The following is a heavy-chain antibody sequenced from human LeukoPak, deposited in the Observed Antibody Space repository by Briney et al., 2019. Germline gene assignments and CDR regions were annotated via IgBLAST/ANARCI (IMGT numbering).Heavy chain of an antibody. CDR3: ARGPVRGSSGWYINY. J-gene: IGHJ4*02. D-gene: IGHD6-19*01. CDR1: GYTFTGYY. CDR2: INPNGGGT. V-gene: IGHV1-2*02. Sequence: ASVKVSCKASGYTFTGYYMHWVRQAPGQGLEWMGWINPNGGGTNYAQKFQGRVTMTRDTSISTAYMELSRLRSDDTAVYYCARGPVRGSSGWYINYWGQGTLVTVSS.